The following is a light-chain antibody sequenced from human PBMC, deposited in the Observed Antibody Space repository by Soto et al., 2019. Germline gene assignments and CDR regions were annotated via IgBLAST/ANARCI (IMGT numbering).Light chain of an antibody. V-gene: IGKV1-5*02. CDR1: QNIGDW. Sequence: DIQMTQSPSTLSGSVVDRGTIICRASQNIGDWLAWYRQKPGTAPKLLIYHASALVSGVPSRFSGSGSGTEFTLTISSLQPDDFATYFCHQYDTYSFGQGTKVDIK. CDR3: HQYDTYS. J-gene: IGKJ1*01. CDR2: HAS.